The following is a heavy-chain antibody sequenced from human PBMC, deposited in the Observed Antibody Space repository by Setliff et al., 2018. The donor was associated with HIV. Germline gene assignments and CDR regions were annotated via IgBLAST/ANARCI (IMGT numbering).Heavy chain of an antibody. CDR1: GYSFTSYW. J-gene: IGHJ6*02. D-gene: IGHD3-22*01. Sequence: GASLTVSCKGSGYSFTSYWIGWVRQMPGKGLEWMGIIYPADSDTRYSPSFQGQVTVSADKSISTAYLQWSSLKASDTAMYYCARRGHYDSSGYPPGYYYGMDVWGQGTTVTVSS. CDR2: IYPADSDT. CDR3: ARRGHYDSSGYPPGYYYGMDV. V-gene: IGHV5-51*01.